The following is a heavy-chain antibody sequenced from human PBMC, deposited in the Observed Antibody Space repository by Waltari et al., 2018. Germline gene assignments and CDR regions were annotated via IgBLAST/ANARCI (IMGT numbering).Heavy chain of an antibody. V-gene: IGHV1-69*14. CDR2: FDPEDGET. D-gene: IGHD1-20*01. J-gene: IGHJ3*02. CDR1: GGTFSSYA. Sequence: QVQLVQSGAEVKKPGSSVKVSCKASGGTFSSYAISWVRQAPGQGLEWMGGFDPEDGETIYAQKFQGRVTISADKSISTTYLQWSSLKASDTAMYYCARLITGTWNAFDIWGQGTMVTVSS. CDR3: ARLITGTWNAFDI.